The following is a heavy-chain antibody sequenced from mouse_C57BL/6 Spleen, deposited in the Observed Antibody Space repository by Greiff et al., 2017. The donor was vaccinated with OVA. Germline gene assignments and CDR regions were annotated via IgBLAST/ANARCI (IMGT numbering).Heavy chain of an antibody. CDR3: ARYDGDTPFDY. CDR2: IYPGDGDT. V-gene: IGHV1-82*01. Sequence: QVQLQQSGPELVKPGASVKISCKASGYAFSSSWMNWVKQRPGKGLEWIGRIYPGDGDTNYNGKFKGKATLTADKSSSTAYMQLSSLTSEDSAVYFCARYDGDTPFDYWGKGTTLTVSS. J-gene: IGHJ2*01. D-gene: IGHD2-12*01. CDR1: GYAFSSSW.